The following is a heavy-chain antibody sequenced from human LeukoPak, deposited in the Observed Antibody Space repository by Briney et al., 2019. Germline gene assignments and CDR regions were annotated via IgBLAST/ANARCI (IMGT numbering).Heavy chain of an antibody. CDR2: ISSRSSSI. D-gene: IGHD6-13*01. CDR1: GFTFSSYE. J-gene: IGHJ5*02. V-gene: IGHV3-21*01. Sequence: PGGSLRLSCAASGFTFSSYEMNWVRQAPGKGLEWVSSISSRSSSIYYADSVKGRFTISRDNAKNSLYLQMNSLRAEDTAVYYCARGHSEGYFDWFDPWGQGTLVTVSS. CDR3: ARGHSEGYFDWFDP.